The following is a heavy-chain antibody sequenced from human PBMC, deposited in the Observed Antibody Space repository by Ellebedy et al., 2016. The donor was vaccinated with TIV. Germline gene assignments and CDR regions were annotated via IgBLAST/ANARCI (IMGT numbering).Heavy chain of an antibody. Sequence: ASVKVSCKAFGGTFSTYALNWVRQAPGQGLEWIGAFFPMFGTATSAQKFQGRVTITADESMTTAYMDLSSLRSEDTAVYYCARVRWATVARGVPFHYGMDVWGQGTTVTVTS. J-gene: IGHJ6*02. CDR1: GGTFSTYA. CDR3: ARVRWATVARGVPFHYGMDV. D-gene: IGHD3-10*01. CDR2: FFPMFGTA. V-gene: IGHV1-69*13.